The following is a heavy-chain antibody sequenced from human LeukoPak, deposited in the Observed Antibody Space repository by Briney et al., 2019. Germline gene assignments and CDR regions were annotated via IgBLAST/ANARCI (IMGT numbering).Heavy chain of an antibody. CDR1: GCTFSIYA. D-gene: IGHD3-10*01. V-gene: IGHV1-69*04. CDR3: ARGPYGSGSLY. CDR2: IIPILGIA. J-gene: IGHJ4*02. Sequence: SVKVSFKSSGCTFSIYAISWVRQAPGQGLEWMGRIIPILGIANYAQKFQGRVTITADKSTSTAYMELSSLRSEDTAVYYCARGPYGSGSLYWGQGTLVTVSS.